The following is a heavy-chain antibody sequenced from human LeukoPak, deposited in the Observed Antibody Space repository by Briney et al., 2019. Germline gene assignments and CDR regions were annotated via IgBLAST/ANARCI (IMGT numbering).Heavy chain of an antibody. D-gene: IGHD2-2*02. J-gene: IGHJ4*02. CDR3: ASDPPTRQYTNRLSLDY. CDR1: GFTFSSYA. CDR2: IWYDGSSK. Sequence: GGSLRLSCAASGFTFSSYAMHWVRQAPGKGLQWVAVIWYDGSSKYYADSVKGRFTISRDNSKNTLYLQMNSLRAKDTAVYYCASDPPTRQYTNRLSLDYWGQGTLVTVSS. V-gene: IGHV3-33*08.